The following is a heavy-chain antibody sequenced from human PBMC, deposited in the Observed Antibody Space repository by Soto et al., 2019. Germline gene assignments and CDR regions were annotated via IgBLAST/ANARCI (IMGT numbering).Heavy chain of an antibody. CDR2: IKQDGSEK. J-gene: IGHJ4*02. CDR1: GFTFSSYW. Sequence: GGSLRLSCAASGFTFSSYWMSWVRQAPGKGLEWVANIKQDGSEKYYVDSVKGRFTISRDNVKNSLYLQMNSLRAEDTAVYYCARGGPWAVLGYCTNGVCMEGAHFDYWGQGTLVTVSS. V-gene: IGHV3-7*01. D-gene: IGHD2-8*01. CDR3: ARGGPWAVLGYCTNGVCMEGAHFDY.